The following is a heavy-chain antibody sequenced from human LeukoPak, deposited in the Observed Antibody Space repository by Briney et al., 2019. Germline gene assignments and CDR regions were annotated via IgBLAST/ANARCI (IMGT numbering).Heavy chain of an antibody. CDR3: ARGYCSGGSCYSYYYYNYMDV. Sequence: SETLSLTCTVSGDSITNNNCYWGWVRQLPGTGLEWIASIYYSGSSYYNPSLKSRVTMSVDTSKNQFSLKLSSVTAADTAVYYCARGYCSGGSCYSYYYYNYMDVWGKGTTVTVSS. CDR2: IYYSGSS. D-gene: IGHD2-15*01. V-gene: IGHV4-39*07. J-gene: IGHJ6*03. CDR1: GDSITNNNCY.